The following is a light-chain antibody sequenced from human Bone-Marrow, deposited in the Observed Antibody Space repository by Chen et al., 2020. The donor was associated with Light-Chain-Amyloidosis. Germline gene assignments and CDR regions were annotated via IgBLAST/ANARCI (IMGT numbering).Light chain of an antibody. Sequence: SYVMTQPSSVSVAPGQPATIACGGNNIGSTSVHWYQQTPGQAPLLVVYDDSDRPSGIPERLSGSNSVNTATLTISRVEAGDEADYYCQVWDRSSDRPVFGGGTKLTVL. CDR1: NIGSTS. J-gene: IGLJ3*02. CDR3: QVWDRSSDRPV. CDR2: DDS. V-gene: IGLV3-21*02.